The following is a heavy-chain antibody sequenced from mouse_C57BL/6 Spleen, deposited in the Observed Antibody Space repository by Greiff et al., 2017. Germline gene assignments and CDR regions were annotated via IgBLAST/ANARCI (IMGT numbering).Heavy chain of an antibody. Sequence: EVQRVESGGGLVKPGGSLKLSCAASGFTFSDYGMHWVRQAPEKGLEWVAYISSGSSTIYYADTVKGRFTIARDNAKNTLFLQMTSLRSEDTAMYYCARTDYGSSLYYAMDYWGQGTSVTVSS. V-gene: IGHV5-17*01. CDR3: ARTDYGSSLYYAMDY. J-gene: IGHJ4*01. CDR1: GFTFSDYG. D-gene: IGHD1-1*01. CDR2: ISSGSSTI.